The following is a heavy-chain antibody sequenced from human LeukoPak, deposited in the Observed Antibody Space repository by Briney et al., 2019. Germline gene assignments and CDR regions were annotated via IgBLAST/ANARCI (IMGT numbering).Heavy chain of an antibody. J-gene: IGHJ3*02. Sequence: GGSLRLSCAASGFTFSSYAMSWVRQAPGKGLEWVAVIWYDGSNKYYADSVKGRFTISRDNSKNTLYLQMNSLRAEDTAVYYCARAARADGYNYEDAFDIWGQGTMVTVSS. CDR3: ARAARADGYNYEDAFDI. D-gene: IGHD5-24*01. CDR2: IWYDGSNK. CDR1: GFTFSSYA. V-gene: IGHV3-33*08.